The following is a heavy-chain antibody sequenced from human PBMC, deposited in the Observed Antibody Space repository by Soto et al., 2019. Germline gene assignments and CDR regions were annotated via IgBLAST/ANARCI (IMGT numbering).Heavy chain of an antibody. D-gene: IGHD3-16*01. Sequence: GGSLRLSCAASGFTFSSYSMNWVRQAPGKGLEWVSSISSSSSYIYYADSVKGRFTISRDNAKNSLYLQMNSLRAEDTAVYYCAAAYWGDYVWGSSPFDYWGQGTLVTVS. CDR3: AAAYWGDYVWGSSPFDY. CDR2: ISSSSSYI. CDR1: GFTFSSYS. J-gene: IGHJ4*02. V-gene: IGHV3-21*01.